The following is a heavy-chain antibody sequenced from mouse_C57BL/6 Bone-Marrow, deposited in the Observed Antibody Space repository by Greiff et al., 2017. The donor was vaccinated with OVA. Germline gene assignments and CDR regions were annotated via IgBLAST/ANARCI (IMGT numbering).Heavy chain of an antibody. J-gene: IGHJ1*03. CDR2: ISGGGGNT. CDR3: ARHEAYGSSYGYFDV. CDR1: GFTFSSYT. Sequence: EVQLKESGGGLVKPGGSLKLSCAASGFTFSSYTMSWVRQTPEKRLEWVATISGGGGNTYYPDSVKGRFTISRDNAKNTLYLQMSSLRSEDTALYYCARHEAYGSSYGYFDVWGTGTTVTVSS. D-gene: IGHD1-1*01. V-gene: IGHV5-9*01.